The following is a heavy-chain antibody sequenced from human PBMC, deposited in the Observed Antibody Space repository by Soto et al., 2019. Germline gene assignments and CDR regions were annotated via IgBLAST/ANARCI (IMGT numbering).Heavy chain of an antibody. D-gene: IGHD1-7*01. J-gene: IGHJ4*02. CDR1: GFTFSSYA. Sequence: VGSLRLSCAASGFTFSSYAMHWVRQAPGKGLEWVAVISYDGSNKYYADSVKGRFTISRDNSKSTLYLQMNSLRAEDTAVYYCAGPKLTGTTFYYFDYWGQGTLVTVSS. V-gene: IGHV3-30-3*01. CDR2: ISYDGSNK. CDR3: AGPKLTGTTFYYFDY.